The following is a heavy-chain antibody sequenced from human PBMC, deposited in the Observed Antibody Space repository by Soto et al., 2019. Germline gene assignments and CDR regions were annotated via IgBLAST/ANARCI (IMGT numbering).Heavy chain of an antibody. CDR3: ARVGIAAAGDAPFDY. Sequence: SETLSLTCAVYGGSFSGYYWSWIRQPPGKGLEWIGEINHSGSTNYNPSLKSRVTISVDTSKNQFSLKLSSVTAADTAVYYCARVGIAAAGDAPFDYWGQGTLVTVSS. CDR2: INHSGST. V-gene: IGHV4-34*01. D-gene: IGHD6-13*01. J-gene: IGHJ4*02. CDR1: GGSFSGYY.